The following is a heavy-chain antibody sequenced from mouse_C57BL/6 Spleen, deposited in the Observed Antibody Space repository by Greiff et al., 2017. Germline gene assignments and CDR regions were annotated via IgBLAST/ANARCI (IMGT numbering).Heavy chain of an antibody. D-gene: IGHD2-4*01. CDR3: ARLSYYDYDGFAY. CDR2: IYPGDGDT. V-gene: IGHV1-82*01. J-gene: IGHJ3*01. CDR1: GYAFSSSW. Sequence: QVQLQQSGPELVKPGASVKISCKASGYAFSSSWMNWVKQRPGKGLEWIGRIYPGDGDTNYNGKFKGKATLTADKSSSTAYMQLSSLTSEDSAVYFCARLSYYDYDGFAYWGQGTLVTVSA.